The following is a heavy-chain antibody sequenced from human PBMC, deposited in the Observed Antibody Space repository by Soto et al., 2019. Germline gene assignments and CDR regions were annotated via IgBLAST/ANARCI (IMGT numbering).Heavy chain of an antibody. D-gene: IGHD3-3*01. CDR2: INHSGST. CDR3: ARVLTYYDFWSGYYTGHEFDP. CDR1: GGSFSGYY. V-gene: IGHV4-34*01. J-gene: IGHJ5*02. Sequence: SETLSLTCAVYGGSFSGYYWSWIRQPPGKGLEWIGEINHSGSTNYNPSLKSRVTISVDTSKNQFSLKLSSVTAADTAVYYCARVLTYYDFWSGYYTGHEFDPWGQGTLVTVS.